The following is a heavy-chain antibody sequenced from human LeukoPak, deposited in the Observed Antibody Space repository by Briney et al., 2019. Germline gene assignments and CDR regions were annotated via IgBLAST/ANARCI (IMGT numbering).Heavy chain of an antibody. CDR1: GGTFSSYA. Sequence: ASVKVSCKASGGTFSSYAISWVRQAPGQGLEWMGGIIPIFSTANYAQKFQGRVTITADESTSTAYMELSSLRSEDTAVYYCARTPCGNCYFDYWGQGTLVTVSS. CDR3: ARTPCGNCYFDY. D-gene: IGHD2-21*01. J-gene: IGHJ4*02. CDR2: IIPIFSTA. V-gene: IGHV1-69*13.